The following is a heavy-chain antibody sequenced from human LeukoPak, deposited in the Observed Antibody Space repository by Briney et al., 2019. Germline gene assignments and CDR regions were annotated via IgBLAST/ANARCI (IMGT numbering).Heavy chain of an antibody. CDR3: AKDQDIVLMVYAIGRNWFDP. J-gene: IGHJ5*02. Sequence: GGSLRLSCAASGFTFSSYAMSWVRQAPGKGLEWVSAISGSGGSTYYADSVKGRFTISRDNSKNTLYLQMNSLRAEDTAVYYCAKDQDIVLMVYAIGRNWFDPWGQGTLVTVSS. D-gene: IGHD2-8*01. CDR1: GFTFSSYA. CDR2: ISGSGGST. V-gene: IGHV3-23*01.